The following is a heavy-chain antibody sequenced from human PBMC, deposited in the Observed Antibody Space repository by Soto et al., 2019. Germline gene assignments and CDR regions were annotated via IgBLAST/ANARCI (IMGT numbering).Heavy chain of an antibody. D-gene: IGHD2-2*01. J-gene: IGHJ6*02. V-gene: IGHV1-69*06. Sequence: QVQLVQSGAEVKKPGSSVKVSCKASGGTFSSYAISWVRQAPGQGLEWMGGIIPIFGTANYAQKFQGRVTITADKSTSKAYMELSSLRSEDTAVYYCARDGGDIVVVPAATSLDYYYYGMDVWGQGTTVTVSS. CDR1: GGTFSSYA. CDR3: ARDGGDIVVVPAATSLDYYYYGMDV. CDR2: IIPIFGTA.